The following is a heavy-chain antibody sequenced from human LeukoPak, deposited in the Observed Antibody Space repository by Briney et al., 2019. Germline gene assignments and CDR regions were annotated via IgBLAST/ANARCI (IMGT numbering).Heavy chain of an antibody. Sequence: SETLSLTCTASGGSISTFYWSWIRQPPGKGLEWIGYIYYSGTTNYNPSLKSRVTMTRDTSTSTVYLDLSSLRSEDTAVYYCARDSHGFGEWSPYFYGMDVWGQGTTVTVSS. CDR3: ARDSHGFGEWSPYFYGMDV. CDR2: IYYSGTT. V-gene: IGHV4-59*01. CDR1: GGSISTFY. J-gene: IGHJ6*02. D-gene: IGHD3-10*01.